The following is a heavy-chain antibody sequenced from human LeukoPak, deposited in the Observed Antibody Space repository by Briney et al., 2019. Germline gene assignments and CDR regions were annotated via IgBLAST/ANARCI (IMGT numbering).Heavy chain of an antibody. CDR1: GFTFSSYE. V-gene: IGHV3-48*03. D-gene: IGHD3-3*01. CDR2: ISSSGSTI. J-gene: IGHJ6*02. CDR3: ASGSNYDFWSGHPPGYGMDV. Sequence: GGSLRLSCAASGFTFSSYEMNWVRQAPGKGLEWVSYISSSGSTIYYADSVKGRFTISRDNAKNSLYLQMNSLRAEDTAVYYCASGSNYDFWSGHPPGYGMDVWGQGTTVTVSS.